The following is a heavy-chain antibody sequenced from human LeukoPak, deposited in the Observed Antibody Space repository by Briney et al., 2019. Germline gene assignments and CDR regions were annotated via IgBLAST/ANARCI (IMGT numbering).Heavy chain of an antibody. CDR2: ISSSSGYT. J-gene: IGHJ4*02. D-gene: IGHD1-26*01. CDR3: ARGAVVGASSDNLDY. V-gene: IGHV3-21*01. CDR1: GFTFRRYS. Sequence: PGGSPRLSRAASGFTFRRYSMNWVPHAPRKGLECVSSISSSSGYTYYADSVKGRFTISRDNTKNSLYLQMNSLRAEDTAVYYCARGAVVGASSDNLDYWGQGTLVTVFS.